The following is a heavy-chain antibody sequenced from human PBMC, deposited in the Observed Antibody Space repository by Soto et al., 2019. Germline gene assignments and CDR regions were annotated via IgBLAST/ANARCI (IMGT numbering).Heavy chain of an antibody. D-gene: IGHD2-15*01. Sequence: QMLLQESGPGLVKLSETLSLTCTVPGDSITSNYWSWIRQSPGRGLEWMGYAHNSGSSSYNPSLGSRVTISLDPAKNQFSLRLTSVTAADTAIYYCARLGFCSGASCRPDHWGQGTRVNVSS. J-gene: IGHJ4*02. V-gene: IGHV4-59*08. CDR3: ARLGFCSGASCRPDH. CDR2: AHNSGSS. CDR1: GDSITSNY.